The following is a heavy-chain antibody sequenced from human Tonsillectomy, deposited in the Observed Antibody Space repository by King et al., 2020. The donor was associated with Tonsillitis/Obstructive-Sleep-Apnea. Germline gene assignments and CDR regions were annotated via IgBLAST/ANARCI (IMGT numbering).Heavy chain of an antibody. CDR3: TKEDATGRGEGRRTSGDGAGEI. D-gene: IGHD2-2*01. J-gene: IGHJ3*02. CDR2: IKSKTDGGTT. CDR1: GFPFSNAW. V-gene: IGHV3-15*01. Sequence: VPLVESWGGLVQPGGSLILSCAASGFPFSNAWMSWVRQAPGKGLEWVGRIKSKTDGGTTDYAAPVKGRFTISRDDSKNTLYLQMNSLKTEDTAVYYCTKEDATGRGEGRRTSGDGAGEIGGQGTMGTGSS.